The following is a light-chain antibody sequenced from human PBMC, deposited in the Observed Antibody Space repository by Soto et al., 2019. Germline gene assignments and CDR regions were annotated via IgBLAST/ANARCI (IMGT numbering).Light chain of an antibody. V-gene: IGLV1-44*01. J-gene: IGLJ2*01. CDR1: SSNIESNT. CDR2: SNN. Sequence: QSVLTQPPSASGTPGQRVTISCSGSSSNIESNTVNWYQQLPGTAPKLLIYSNNQRPSGVPDRFSGSKSGNSASLAISGLQSEDEADYYCAAWDDSLNGVVFGGGTKLTVL. CDR3: AAWDDSLNGVV.